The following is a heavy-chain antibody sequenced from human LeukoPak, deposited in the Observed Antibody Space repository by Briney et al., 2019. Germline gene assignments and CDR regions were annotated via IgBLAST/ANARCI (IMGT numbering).Heavy chain of an antibody. J-gene: IGHJ4*02. D-gene: IGHD1-20*01. CDR2: IYPSGNT. Sequence: PSETLSLTCSVSGGSFSNHFWSWVRQPAGKGLEWIGRIYPSGNTNYNPSLKSRVTISVDTSKNQFSLKLSSVTAADTAVYYCARVEYNWNDVASLDYWGQGTLVTVSS. CDR1: GGSFSNHF. V-gene: IGHV4-4*07. CDR3: ARVEYNWNDVASLDY.